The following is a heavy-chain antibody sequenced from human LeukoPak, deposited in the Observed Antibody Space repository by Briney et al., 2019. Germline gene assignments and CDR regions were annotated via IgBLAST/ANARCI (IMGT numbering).Heavy chain of an antibody. V-gene: IGHV3-23*01. CDR2: ISGSGGST. CDR3: AKDHRTSTWPFDY. Sequence: GGSLRLSCAASGFTFSSYAMSWVRQAPGMGLEWVSSISGSGGSTYYADSVEGRFTISRDNSKNTLYLQMNTLRAEDTAVYYCAKDHRTSTWPFDYWGQGTLVTVSS. J-gene: IGHJ4*02. CDR1: GFTFSSYA. D-gene: IGHD2-2*01.